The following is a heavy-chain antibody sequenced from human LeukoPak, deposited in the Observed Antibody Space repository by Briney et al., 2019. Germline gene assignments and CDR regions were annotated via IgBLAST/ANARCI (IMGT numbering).Heavy chain of an antibody. V-gene: IGHV3-53*01. CDR1: GFTFSDYY. CDR3: ARALLLGAFDI. CDR2: IYSGGST. D-gene: IGHD2/OR15-2a*01. J-gene: IGHJ3*02. Sequence: GGSLRLSCAASGFTFSDYYMSWIRQAPGKGLEWVSVIYSGGSTYYADSVKGRFTISRDNSKNTLYLQMNSLRAEDTAVYYCARALLLGAFDIWGQGTMVTVSS.